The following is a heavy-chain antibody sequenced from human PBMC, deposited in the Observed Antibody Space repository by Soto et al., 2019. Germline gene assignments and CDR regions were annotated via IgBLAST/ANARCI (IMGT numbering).Heavy chain of an antibody. Sequence: EVQLVESGGGLVQPGGSLRLSCAASGFTFSSYWMSWVRQAPGKGLEWVANIKQDGSEKYYVDSVKGRFTISRDNVKNSLYLQMNSLRSEDTAVYYCAREYFCGSYRYFDYWGQGTLVTVSS. D-gene: IGHD3-16*02. CDR1: GFTFSSYW. J-gene: IGHJ4*02. CDR3: AREYFCGSYRYFDY. V-gene: IGHV3-7*01. CDR2: IKQDGSEK.